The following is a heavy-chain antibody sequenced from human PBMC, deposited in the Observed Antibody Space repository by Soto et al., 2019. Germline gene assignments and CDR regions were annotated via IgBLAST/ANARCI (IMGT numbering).Heavy chain of an antibody. CDR1: GGTFSSYA. J-gene: IGHJ5*02. Sequence: QVQLVQSGAEVKKPGSSVKVSCKASGGTFSSYAISWVRQAPGQGLEWMGGIIPIFGTANYAQKFQGRVTITADESTSTAYMELSSLRSEDTAVYYCAREVYSSSSGSGNWFDPWGQGTLVTVSS. CDR3: AREVYSSSSGSGNWFDP. D-gene: IGHD6-6*01. CDR2: IIPIFGTA. V-gene: IGHV1-69*01.